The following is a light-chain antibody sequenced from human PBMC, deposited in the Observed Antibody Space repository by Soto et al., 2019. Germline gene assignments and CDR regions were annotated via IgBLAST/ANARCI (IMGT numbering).Light chain of an antibody. CDR2: GAS. V-gene: IGKV3-15*01. J-gene: IGKJ1*01. CDR3: QQYKNLWT. CDR1: QSVGGN. Sequence: EIGITHSPAPPAMSPGGKGTRSCRASQSVGGNLAWYQQKPGQAPRLLIYGASTRATGIPARFSGSGSGTEFTLTISSLQSEDFAVYYCQQYKNLWTFGQGTKVDIK.